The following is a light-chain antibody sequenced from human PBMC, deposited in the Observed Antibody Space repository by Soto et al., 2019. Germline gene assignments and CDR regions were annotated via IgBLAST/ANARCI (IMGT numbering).Light chain of an antibody. Sequence: QSVLTQPPSASGSPGQSVTISCTGTSSDVGGYNYVSWYQQHPGKAPKLMIYEVSKRPSGVPDRFSGSKSGNTASLTVSGLQAEDEADYYCSSYAGSNLVVFGGGTKFTVL. J-gene: IGLJ2*01. CDR1: SSDVGGYNY. V-gene: IGLV2-8*01. CDR2: EVS. CDR3: SSYAGSNLVV.